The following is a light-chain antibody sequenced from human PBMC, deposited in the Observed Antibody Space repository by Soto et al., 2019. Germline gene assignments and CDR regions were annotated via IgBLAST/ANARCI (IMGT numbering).Light chain of an antibody. CDR2: AAP. V-gene: IGKV1-12*01. J-gene: IGKJ5*01. Sequence: DIQVTQSQSSVSASIGDRVTITCRASQDIGRRLAWFQQKPGKAPKLLIYAAPSLQSGVPSRFSGSGSGTDFTLTISSLQPEDFATYYCQQSYSTPITFGQGRRPEIK. CDR1: QDIGRR. CDR3: QQSYSTPIT.